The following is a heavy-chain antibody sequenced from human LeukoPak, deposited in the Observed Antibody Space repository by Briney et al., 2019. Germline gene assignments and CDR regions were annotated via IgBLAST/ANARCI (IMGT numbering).Heavy chain of an antibody. CDR1: GGTFSSYA. D-gene: IGHD5-18*01. CDR3: ARAGWIQLWSQPHFFDY. V-gene: IGHV1-69*06. J-gene: IGHJ4*02. CDR2: IIPIFGTA. Sequence: ASVKVSCKASGGTFSSYAISWVRQAPGQGVEWMGGIIPIFGTANYAQKFQGRVTITADKSTSTAYMELSSLRSEDTGVYYCARAGWIQLWSQPHFFDYWGQGTLVTVSS.